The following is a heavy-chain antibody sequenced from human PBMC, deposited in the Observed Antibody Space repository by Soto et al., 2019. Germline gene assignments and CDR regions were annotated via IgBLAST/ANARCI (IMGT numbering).Heavy chain of an antibody. CDR3: AKALGLYCGGDCFDAFDV. CDR2: VDGSGFTS. V-gene: IGHV3-23*01. Sequence: EVQLLESGGGLVQPGGSLRLSCAASGLTFNSYAMTWVRQAPGRGLEWVSGVDGSGFTSYHADSVKGRFTISRDNSKNTLYLQMNSLRAEDPAVYYCAKALGLYCGGDCFDAFDVWGQAAMVSVAS. J-gene: IGHJ3*01. CDR1: GLTFNSYA. D-gene: IGHD2-21*02.